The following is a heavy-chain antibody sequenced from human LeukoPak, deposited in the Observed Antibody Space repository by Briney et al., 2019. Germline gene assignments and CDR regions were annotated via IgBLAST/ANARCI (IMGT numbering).Heavy chain of an antibody. D-gene: IGHD5-24*01. V-gene: IGHV3-66*01. CDR3: ARGIWLQCFDY. Sequence: ETLSLTCSVAGGSMSIYYWSWVRKAPGKGLEWVSVIYSGGSTYYADSVRGRFTISRDSSKNTLYLQMSSLRAEDTAVYFCARGIWLQCFDYWGQGTLVTVSS. CDR2: IYSGGST. J-gene: IGHJ4*02. CDR1: GGSMSIYY.